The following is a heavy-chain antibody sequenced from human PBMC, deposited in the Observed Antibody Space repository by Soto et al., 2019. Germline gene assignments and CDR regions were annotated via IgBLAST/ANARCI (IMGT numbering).Heavy chain of an antibody. D-gene: IGHD3-10*01. V-gene: IGHV1-2*04. CDR1: GYTFTGYY. CDR3: ASGSGSYYNALDY. CDR2: INPNSGGT. J-gene: IGHJ4*02. Sequence: ASVKVSCKASGYTFTGYYMHWVRQAPGQGLEWMGWINPNSGGTNYAQKFQGWVTMTRDTSISTAYMELSRLRSDDTAVYYCASGSGSYYNALDYWGQGTLVTVSS.